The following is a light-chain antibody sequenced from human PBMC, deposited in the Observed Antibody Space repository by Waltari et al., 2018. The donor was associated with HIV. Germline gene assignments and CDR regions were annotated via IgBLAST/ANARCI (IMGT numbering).Light chain of an antibody. V-gene: IGLV2-8*01. Sequence: QSALTQPPSAPGSPGQSVTISCTGTSRDVAGYNYVSCYQPHPGQAPHLRIYEGSNRPSGVPERFSGSKSGSTASLTVSGLQAEDEADYYCSSYAGSNNRWVFGGGTKLTAL. CDR1: SRDVAGYNY. J-gene: IGLJ3*02. CDR3: SSYAGSNNRWV. CDR2: EGS.